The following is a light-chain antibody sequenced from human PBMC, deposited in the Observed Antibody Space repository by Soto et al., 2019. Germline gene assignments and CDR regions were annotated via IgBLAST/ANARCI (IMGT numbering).Light chain of an antibody. Sequence: SVLTQPPSASGSPGHSVTISCTGTSSDVGGYNYVSWYQQHPGKAPKLMIYEVSERPSGVPDRFSGSKSSNTASLTVSGLQAEDEADYYCSSYAGSNNFVFGTGTKVTVL. CDR3: SSYAGSNNFV. V-gene: IGLV2-8*01. J-gene: IGLJ1*01. CDR1: SSDVGGYNY. CDR2: EVS.